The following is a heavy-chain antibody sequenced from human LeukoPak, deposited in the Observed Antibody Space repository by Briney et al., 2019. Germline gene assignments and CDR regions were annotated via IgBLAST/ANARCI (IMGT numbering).Heavy chain of an antibody. CDR1: GGSISSGDYY. CDR3: ARVGWAVRGVIRRAFDY. J-gene: IGHJ4*02. Sequence: SETLSLTCTVSGGSISSGDYYWSWIRQPPGKGLEWIGYIYYSGSTYYNPSLKSRVTISVDTSKNQFSLKLSSVTAADTAVYYCARVGWAVRGVIRRAFDYWGQGTLVTVSS. D-gene: IGHD3-10*01. V-gene: IGHV4-30-4*01. CDR2: IYYSGST.